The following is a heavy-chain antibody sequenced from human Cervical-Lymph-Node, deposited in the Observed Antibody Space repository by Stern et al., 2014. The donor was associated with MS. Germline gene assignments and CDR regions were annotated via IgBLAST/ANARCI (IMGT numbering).Heavy chain of an antibody. Sequence: VQLVQSGPEVKRPGESLKISCQASGYTFTSYWIGWVRQMPGKGLEWIAILFPGGSDIRYSPSFQGPVTISADKSSSTAYLQWNNLKASDTAIYYCARQRYFDYWGQGTLVTVSS. J-gene: IGHJ4*02. V-gene: IGHV5-51*01. CDR1: GYTFTSYW. CDR3: ARQRYFDY. CDR2: LFPGGSDI.